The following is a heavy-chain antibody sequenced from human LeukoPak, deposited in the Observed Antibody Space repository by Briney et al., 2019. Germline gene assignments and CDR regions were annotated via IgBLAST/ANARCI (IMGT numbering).Heavy chain of an antibody. CDR1: GFTFSSYN. CDR3: ARDSPGWGAFDV. J-gene: IGHJ3*01. D-gene: IGHD1-26*01. Sequence: GGSLRLSCAASGFTFSSYNMNWVRQAPGKELEWVSYISSSRTTIFYADSVKGRFTISRDNAKNSLFLQMNSLRDEDTAVYYCARDSPGWGAFDVWGQGTMVTVSS. V-gene: IGHV3-48*02. CDR2: ISSSRTTI.